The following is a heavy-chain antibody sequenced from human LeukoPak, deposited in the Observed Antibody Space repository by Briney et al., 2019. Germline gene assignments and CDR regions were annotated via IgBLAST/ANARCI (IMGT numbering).Heavy chain of an antibody. J-gene: IGHJ4*02. Sequence: GGSLRLSCAASGLTFSSYEMNWVRRAPGKGLEWVSYISSSGSTIYYADSVKGRFTISRDNAKNSLYLQMNSLRAEDTATYYCATYRQIQVPFEFWGQGTLVTVSS. CDR1: GLTFSSYE. D-gene: IGHD5-18*01. CDR3: ATYRQIQVPFEF. CDR2: ISSSGSTI. V-gene: IGHV3-48*03.